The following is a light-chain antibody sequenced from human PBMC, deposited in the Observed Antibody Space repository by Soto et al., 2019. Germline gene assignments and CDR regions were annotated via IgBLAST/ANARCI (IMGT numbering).Light chain of an antibody. V-gene: IGLV2-14*01. Sequence: QSVLTQPASVYGSPGQSITISCTGTSSDVGGYNYVSWYQQHPGKAPKLMIYDVSNRPSGVSNRFSGSKSGNTASLTISGLQADDEADYYCSSYTSSSTNVVFGGGTKLTVL. CDR3: SSYTSSSTNVV. J-gene: IGLJ2*01. CDR2: DVS. CDR1: SSDVGGYNY.